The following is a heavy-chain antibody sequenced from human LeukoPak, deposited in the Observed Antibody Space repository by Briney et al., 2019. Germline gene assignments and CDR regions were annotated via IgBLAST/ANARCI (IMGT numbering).Heavy chain of an antibody. CDR1: GFTFSSYS. J-gene: IGHJ4*02. CDR3: ARLPYYYGSGKRTRGYYFDY. Sequence: GGSLRLSCAASGFTFSSYSMNWVRQAPGKGLEWVANIKQDGSEKYYVDSVKGRFTISRDNAKNSLYLQMNSLRAEDTAVYYCARLPYYYGSGKRTRGYYFDYWGQGTLVTVSS. CDR2: IKQDGSEK. V-gene: IGHV3-7*01. D-gene: IGHD3-10*01.